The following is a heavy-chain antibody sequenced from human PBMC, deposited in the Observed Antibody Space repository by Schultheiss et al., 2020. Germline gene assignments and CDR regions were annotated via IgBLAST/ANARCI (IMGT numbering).Heavy chain of an antibody. J-gene: IGHJ4*02. CDR1: GGSISSYY. CDR2: IYYSGST. Sequence: SETLSLTCTVSGGSISSYYWSWIRQHPGKGLEWIGYIYYSGSTNYNPSLKSRVTISVDTSKNQFSLKLSSVTAADTAVYYCASLGYSYGPNFDYWGQGTLVTVSS. V-gene: IGHV4-59*12. D-gene: IGHD5-18*01. CDR3: ASLGYSYGPNFDY.